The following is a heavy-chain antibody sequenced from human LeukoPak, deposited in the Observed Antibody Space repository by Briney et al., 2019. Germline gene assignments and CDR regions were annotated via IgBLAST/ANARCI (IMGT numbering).Heavy chain of an antibody. CDR2: TYYRSKWYN. J-gene: IGHJ6*03. D-gene: IGHD1-1*01. CDR1: GDSVSSNSAA. CDR3: ARGINLQLDHYYYYYMDV. V-gene: IGHV6-1*01. Sequence: SQTLSLTCAISGDSVSSNSAAWNWIRQSPSRGLEWLGRTYYRSKWYNDYAVSVKSRITINPDTSKNQFSLQLNSVTPEDTAVYYCARGINLQLDHYYYYYMDVWGKGTTVTVSS.